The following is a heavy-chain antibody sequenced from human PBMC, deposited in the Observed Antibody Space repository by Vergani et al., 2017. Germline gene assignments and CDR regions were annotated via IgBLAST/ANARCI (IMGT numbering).Heavy chain of an antibody. CDR1: GYTFTSYY. CDR2: INPSGGST. V-gene: IGHV1-46*01. J-gene: IGHJ6*02. CDR3: ARGYKTTNRDYDSSGYYPLTRYYGMDV. Sequence: QVQLVQSGAEVKKPGASVKVSCKASGYTFTSYYMHWVRQAPGQGLEWMGIINPSGGSTSYAQKFQGRVTMTRDTSTSTVYMELSSLRSEDTAVYYCARGYKTTNRDYDSSGYYPLTRYYGMDVWGQGTTVTVSS. D-gene: IGHD3-22*01.